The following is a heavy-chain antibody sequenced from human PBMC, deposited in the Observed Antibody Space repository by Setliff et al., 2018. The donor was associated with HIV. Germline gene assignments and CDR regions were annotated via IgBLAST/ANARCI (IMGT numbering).Heavy chain of an antibody. CDR1: EFAFSNYW. Sequence: PGVSLRLSCAASEFAFSNYWMSWVRQAPGKGLEWVANIKPDGSERYYIDSVKGRFTISRDNARNSVYLQMNSLRAEDTAVYYCAGSRGYFVQADWGQGTLVTVSS. CDR3: AGSRGYFVQAD. J-gene: IGHJ4*02. V-gene: IGHV3-7*01. D-gene: IGHD3-22*01. CDR2: IKPDGSER.